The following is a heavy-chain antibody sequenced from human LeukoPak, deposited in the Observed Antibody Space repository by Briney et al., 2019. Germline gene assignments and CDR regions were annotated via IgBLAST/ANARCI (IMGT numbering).Heavy chain of an antibody. Sequence: GGSLRLSCAASGFTFSSYSMNWVREAPGEGLEWVSSISSSGSYIYYADSVKGRFTISRDNAKNSLYLQMNRLRAEDTAVYYCASEGRRLKESYDSSGGSAFDIWGQGTMVTVSS. CDR2: ISSSGSYI. D-gene: IGHD3-22*01. J-gene: IGHJ3*02. CDR3: ASEGRRLKESYDSSGGSAFDI. V-gene: IGHV3-21*01. CDR1: GFTFSSYS.